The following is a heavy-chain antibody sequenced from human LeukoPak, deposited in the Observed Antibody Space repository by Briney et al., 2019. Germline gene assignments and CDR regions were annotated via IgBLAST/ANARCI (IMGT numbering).Heavy chain of an antibody. CDR2: IRKKGDGGTP. CDR3: TTDPPTRY. Sequence: GGSLRLSCTTSGFTFGDYTITWIRQAPGKGLEWVCFIRKKGDGGTPEYAASVIGRFTVSRDDSKSIAYLQMNSLKTEDTAVYYCTTDPPTRYWGQGTLVSVSS. J-gene: IGHJ4*02. CDR1: GFTFGDYT. V-gene: IGHV3-49*03. D-gene: IGHD2-15*01.